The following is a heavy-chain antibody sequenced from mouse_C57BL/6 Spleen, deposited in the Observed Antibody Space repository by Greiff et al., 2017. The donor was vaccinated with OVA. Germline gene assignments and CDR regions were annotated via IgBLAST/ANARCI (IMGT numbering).Heavy chain of an antibody. CDR3: ARGRRLLRGFDY. J-gene: IGHJ2*01. V-gene: IGHV5-16*01. D-gene: IGHD1-1*01. CDR2: INYDGSST. Sequence: EVMLVESEGGLVQPGSSMKLSCTASGFTFSDYYMAWVRQVPEKGLEWVANINYDGSSTYYLDSLKSRFIISRDNAKNILDLQMSSLKSEDTATYYCARGRRLLRGFDYWGQGTTLTVSS. CDR1: GFTFSDYY.